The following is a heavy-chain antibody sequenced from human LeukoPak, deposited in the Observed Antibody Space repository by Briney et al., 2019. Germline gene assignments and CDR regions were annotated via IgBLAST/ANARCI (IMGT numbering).Heavy chain of an antibody. CDR2: IHHSGST. CDR1: GGSISSNNW. Sequence: SGTLSLTRAVYGGSISSNNWWSWVRQPPGKGLEWIGEIHHSGSTNYNPSLKSRLIISVDKSKNQFSLILSSVTAADTAVYYCARVTHYYGSGSWYYFDYWGQGTLVTVSS. J-gene: IGHJ4*02. D-gene: IGHD3-10*01. CDR3: ARVTHYYGSGSWYYFDY. V-gene: IGHV4-4*02.